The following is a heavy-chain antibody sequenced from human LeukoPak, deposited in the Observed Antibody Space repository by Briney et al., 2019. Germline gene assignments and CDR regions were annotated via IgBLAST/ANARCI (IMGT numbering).Heavy chain of an antibody. CDR3: ARDGYDYVWGSYLYGMDV. V-gene: IGHV4-39*07. Sequence: PSETLSLTCTVSGGSISSSSYYWGWIRQPPGKGLEWIGGIYYSGSTYYNPSLKSRVTISVDTSKNQFSLKLSSVTAADTAVYYCARDGYDYVWGSYLYGMDVWGQGTTVTVSS. D-gene: IGHD3-16*02. CDR2: IYYSGST. J-gene: IGHJ6*02. CDR1: GGSISSSSYY.